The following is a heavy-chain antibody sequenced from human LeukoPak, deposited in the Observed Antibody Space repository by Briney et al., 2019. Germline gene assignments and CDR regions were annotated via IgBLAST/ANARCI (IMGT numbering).Heavy chain of an antibody. CDR1: GFTFSSYS. J-gene: IGHJ4*02. Sequence: GGSLRLSCAASGFTFSSYSMNWVRQAPGKGLEWVSSISSSSSYIYYADSVKGRFTISRDNAKNSLYLQMNSLRAEDTAVYYCARDSNPVKRSGYKVDYWGQGTLVTVSS. CDR3: ARDSNPVKRSGYKVDY. CDR2: ISSSSSYI. V-gene: IGHV3-21*01. D-gene: IGHD3-22*01.